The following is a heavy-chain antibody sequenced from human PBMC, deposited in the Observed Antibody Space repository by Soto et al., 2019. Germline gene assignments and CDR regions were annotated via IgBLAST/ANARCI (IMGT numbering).Heavy chain of an antibody. J-gene: IGHJ4*02. CDR3: AKPRAAAGTGNFDY. Sequence: GSLRLSCAPSGLPFSRYAMSWVRQAPGKGLEWVSAISGRGGSTYYADSVKGRFTISRDNSKNTLYLQMNSLRAEDKAVYYCAKPRAAAGTGNFDYWGQGTLVTVSS. CDR1: GLPFSRYA. CDR2: ISGRGGST. V-gene: IGHV3-23*01. D-gene: IGHD6-13*01.